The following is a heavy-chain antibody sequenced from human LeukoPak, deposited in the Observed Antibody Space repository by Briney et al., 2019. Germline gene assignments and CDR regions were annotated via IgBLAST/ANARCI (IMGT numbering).Heavy chain of an antibody. CDR1: GGSISSYY. CDR3: GRGDGYNPNSPHFDY. D-gene: IGHD5-24*01. J-gene: IGHJ4*02. V-gene: IGHV4-59*01. CDR2: IYYSGST. Sequence: PSETLSLTCTVSGGSISSYYWSWIRQPPGKGLEWIGYIYYSGSTNYNPSLKSRVTISVDTSKNQFSLKLSSVTAADTAVYYCGRGDGYNPNSPHFDYWGQGTLVTVSS.